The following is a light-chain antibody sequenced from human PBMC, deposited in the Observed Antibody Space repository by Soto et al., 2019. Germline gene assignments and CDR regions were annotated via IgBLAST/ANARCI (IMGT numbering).Light chain of an antibody. Sequence: QSVLTQPPSASGTPGQRVTISCSGSSSNLGSNYVYWYQQLPGTAPRLLMYRNNQRPSGVPDRFSGSESDTSASLAIGGLPSADEADYYCASWGDRLTGPLFCGGTKVTVL. CDR1: SSNLGSNY. CDR2: RNN. J-gene: IGLJ2*01. CDR3: ASWGDRLTGPL. V-gene: IGLV1-47*01.